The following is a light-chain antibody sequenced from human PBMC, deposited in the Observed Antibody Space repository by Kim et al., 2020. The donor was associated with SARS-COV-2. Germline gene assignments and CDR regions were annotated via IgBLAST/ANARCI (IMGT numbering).Light chain of an antibody. V-gene: IGKV4-1*01. CDR2: WAS. Sequence: DTINCKSSQSILSSSNKRSFLAWYQKKPGLPPRLLIYWASTRESGVPDRFSGSGSGTDFTLTVSSLQAEDVAVYYCQQYYSSRLTFGGGTKVEIK. CDR1: QSILSSSNKRSF. CDR3: QQYYSSRLT. J-gene: IGKJ4*01.